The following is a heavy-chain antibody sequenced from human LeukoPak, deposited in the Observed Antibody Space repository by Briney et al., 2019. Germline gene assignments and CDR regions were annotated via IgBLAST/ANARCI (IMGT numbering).Heavy chain of an antibody. J-gene: IGHJ4*02. V-gene: IGHV1-24*01. D-gene: IGHD3-22*01. Sequence: ASVKVSCMVSGYTLTELSMHWVRQAPGKGLEWMGGFDPEDGETIYAQKFQGRVTMTEDTSTDTAYMELSSLRSEDTAVYYCATGLVVITGTHTDYWGQGTLVTVSS. CDR2: FDPEDGET. CDR3: ATGLVVITGTHTDY. CDR1: GYTLTELS.